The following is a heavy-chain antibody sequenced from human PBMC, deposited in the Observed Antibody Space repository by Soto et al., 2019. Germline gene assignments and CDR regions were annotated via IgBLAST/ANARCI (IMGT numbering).Heavy chain of an antibody. V-gene: IGHV4-31*03. Sequence: SSETLSVTCTASGASITNDDSFWSWVPQHPDKGLEWLAYITYGGSIYYNPSLRSRLSASIDKSKSQFSLNVRSVTAADTAVYFCAKMERTQLWLLVQNWGQGLPVTVSS. CDR2: ITYGGSI. D-gene: IGHD5-18*01. CDR1: GASITNDDSF. J-gene: IGHJ4*02. CDR3: AKMERTQLWLLVQN.